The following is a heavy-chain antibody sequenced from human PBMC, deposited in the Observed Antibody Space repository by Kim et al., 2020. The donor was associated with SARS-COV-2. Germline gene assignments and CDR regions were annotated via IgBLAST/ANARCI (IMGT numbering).Heavy chain of an antibody. Sequence: SVKVSCKAFGGSFSSYAINWVRQAPGQGLEWMGRIIPVIGLTNYAQKFQGRLTITADKSTSTTYMDLSSLRSEDTAVYYCTRMNWVPNLFEDFWGQGTLVTVAS. J-gene: IGHJ4*02. CDR2: IIPVIGLT. V-gene: IGHV1-69*04. D-gene: IGHD7-27*01. CDR3: TRMNWVPNLFEDF. CDR1: GGSFSSYA.